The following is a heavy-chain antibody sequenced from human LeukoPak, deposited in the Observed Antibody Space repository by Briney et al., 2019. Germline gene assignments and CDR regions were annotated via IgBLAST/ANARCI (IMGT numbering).Heavy chain of an antibody. J-gene: IGHJ3*02. D-gene: IGHD2-2*01. CDR1: GFTFSNAW. CDR2: IKSKTDGGTT. CDR3: TTVLIVVVPAALDAFDI. V-gene: IGHV3-15*01. Sequence: GGSLRLSCAASGFTFSNAWMSWVRQAPGKGLEWVGRIKSKTDGGTTDYAAPVKGRFTISRDDSKNTLYLQMNSLKTEDTAVYYCTTVLIVVVPAALDAFDIWGQGTMVTVSS.